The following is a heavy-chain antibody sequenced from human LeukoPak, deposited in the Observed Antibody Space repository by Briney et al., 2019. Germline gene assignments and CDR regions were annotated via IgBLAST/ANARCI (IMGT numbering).Heavy chain of an antibody. J-gene: IGHJ4*02. D-gene: IGHD6-13*01. Sequence: SETLSLTCTVSGGSISSYYWSWIRQPPGKGLEWIGYIYYSGSTNYNPSLESRVTISVDTSKNQFSLKLSSVTAADTAVYYCARLKLYSSSWVDYWGQGTLVTVSS. CDR1: GGSISSYY. CDR2: IYYSGST. V-gene: IGHV4-59*08. CDR3: ARLKLYSSSWVDY.